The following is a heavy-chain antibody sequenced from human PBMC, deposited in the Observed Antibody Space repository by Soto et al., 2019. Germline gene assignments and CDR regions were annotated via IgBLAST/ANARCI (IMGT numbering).Heavy chain of an antibody. D-gene: IGHD6-6*01. CDR1: GFIFKNYA. V-gene: IGHV3-30*04. J-gene: IGHJ4*02. Sequence: QSGGSLRLSCAVSGFIFKNYALNWVRQAPGKGLEWVASITRDGYNKYYADSVKGRFTISRDNSKNTLSLQMTALRVEDSSVYYSTKSSGGSSSVGMDYWGPGTLVTVSS. CDR2: ITRDGYNK. CDR3: TKSSGGSSSVGMDY.